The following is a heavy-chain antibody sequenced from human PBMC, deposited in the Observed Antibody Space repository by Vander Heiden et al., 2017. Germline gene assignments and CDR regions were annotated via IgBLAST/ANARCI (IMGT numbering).Heavy chain of an antibody. J-gene: IGHJ5*01. Sequence: QVQLVESGGGVVQPGRSLRLSCAVSGLTFSDYTMHWARQAPGRGPEWVAVFWSDGTTRFYADSVKGRFTISRDNFKNTLYLQMNSLTPEDTTVYYCATELGITGFDSWGQGTLVTVSS. CDR2: FWSDGTTR. CDR3: ATELGITGFDS. CDR1: GLTFSDYT. D-gene: IGHD1-7*01. V-gene: IGHV3-30*04.